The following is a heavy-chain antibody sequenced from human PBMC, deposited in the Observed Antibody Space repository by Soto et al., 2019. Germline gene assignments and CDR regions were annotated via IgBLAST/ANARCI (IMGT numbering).Heavy chain of an antibody. CDR3: ARGGYSYGVNFDY. D-gene: IGHD5-18*01. J-gene: IGHJ4*02. CDR1: GGSISSGFYS. V-gene: IGHV4-30-2*01. CDR2: IYHSGST. Sequence: SETLSLTCAVSGGSISSGFYSWSWIRQPPGKGLEWIGYIYHSGSTYYNPSLKSRVTISVDRSKNQFSLKLSSVTAADTAVYYCARGGYSYGVNFDYWGQGTQLTVSS.